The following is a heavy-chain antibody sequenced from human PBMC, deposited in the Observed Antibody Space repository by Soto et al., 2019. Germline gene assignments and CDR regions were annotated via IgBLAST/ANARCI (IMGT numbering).Heavy chain of an antibody. CDR3: ARDREAAAPPYYYGMDV. CDR2: IIPIFGTA. J-gene: IGHJ6*02. CDR1: GGTFSSYA. V-gene: IGHV1-69*13. Sequence: SVKVSCKASGGTFSSYAISWVRQAPGQGLEWMGGIIPIFGTANYAQKFQGRVTITADESTSTAYMELSSLRSEDTAVYYCARDREAAAPPYYYGMDVWGQGTPVTVSS. D-gene: IGHD6-13*01.